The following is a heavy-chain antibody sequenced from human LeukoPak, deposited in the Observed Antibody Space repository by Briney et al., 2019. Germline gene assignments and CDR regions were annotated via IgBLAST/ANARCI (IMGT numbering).Heavy chain of an antibody. V-gene: IGHV3-21*04. CDR1: GFTFSRYS. D-gene: IGHD6-13*01. CDR3: AKYSSTWYGYFDY. J-gene: IGHJ4*02. CDR2: ISSSSSYI. Sequence: PGGALRLSCAASGFTFSRYSMNWVRQAPGKGLEGGSSISSSSSYIYYADSVKGRFTISRDNSKNTLYLQMNSLRAEDTAVYYCAKYSSTWYGYFDYWGQGTLVTVSS.